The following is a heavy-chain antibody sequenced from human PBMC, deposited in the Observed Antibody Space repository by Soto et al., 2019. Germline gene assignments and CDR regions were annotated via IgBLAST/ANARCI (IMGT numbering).Heavy chain of an antibody. D-gene: IGHD1-26*01. CDR3: AADRVVSGGLDAFDI. CDR2: IVVGSGNT. Sequence: SVKVSCKASGFTFTSSAVQWVRQARGQRLEWIGWIVVGSGNTNYAQKFQERVTITRDMSTSTAYMELSSLGSEDTAVYYCAADRVVSGGLDAFDIWGQGTMVTVSS. V-gene: IGHV1-58*01. J-gene: IGHJ3*02. CDR1: GFTFTSSA.